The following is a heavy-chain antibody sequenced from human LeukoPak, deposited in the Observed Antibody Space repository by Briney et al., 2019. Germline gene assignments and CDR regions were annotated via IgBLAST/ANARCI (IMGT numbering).Heavy chain of an antibody. V-gene: IGHV3-23*01. CDR3: AKGGGYYSRNFDIDY. CDR1: GFTFSSYA. D-gene: IGHD3-22*01. J-gene: IGHJ4*02. Sequence: GGSLRLSCAASGFTFSSYAMSWVRQAPGKGLEWVSAIRGSGASTYYADSVKGRFTISRDNSKNTLYLQMNSLRAEDTAVYYCAKGGGYYSRNFDIDYWGQGTLVTVSS. CDR2: IRGSGAST.